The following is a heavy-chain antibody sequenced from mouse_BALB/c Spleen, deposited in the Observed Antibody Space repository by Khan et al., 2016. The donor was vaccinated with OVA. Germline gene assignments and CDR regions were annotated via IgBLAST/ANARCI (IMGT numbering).Heavy chain of an antibody. V-gene: IGHV3-2*02. CDR3: ARTARIKY. J-gene: IGHJ2*01. CDR1: GYSITSGYG. Sequence: EVQLQESGPGLVKPSQSLSLTCTVTGYSITSGYGRNWIRQFPGNKLEWMGYISYSGSTNYNPSLKSRISITRDTSKNQFFLQLNSVTTENTATYYCARTARIKYWGQGTTLTVSS. CDR2: ISYSGST. D-gene: IGHD1-2*01.